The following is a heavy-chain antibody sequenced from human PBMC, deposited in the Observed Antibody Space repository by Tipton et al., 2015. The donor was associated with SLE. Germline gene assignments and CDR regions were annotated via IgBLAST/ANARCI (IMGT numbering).Heavy chain of an antibody. Sequence: QVQLVQSGAEVKQPGASVKVSCKASGHSFTNYGINWVRQATGQGLEWMGWVNPNSGNTAYAQKFQGRVTMTRDTSISTAYMELSSLTSEDTAVYYCARRAVAGYFDSWGQGTLVTVSS. CDR2: VNPNSGNT. V-gene: IGHV1-8*02. J-gene: IGHJ4*02. D-gene: IGHD6-19*01. CDR1: GHSFTNYG. CDR3: ARRAVAGYFDS.